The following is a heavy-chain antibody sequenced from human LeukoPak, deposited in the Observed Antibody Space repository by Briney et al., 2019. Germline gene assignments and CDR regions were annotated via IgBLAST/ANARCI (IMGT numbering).Heavy chain of an antibody. D-gene: IGHD5-12*01. J-gene: IGHJ4*02. CDR2: ISGSGGNT. CDR3: AKDGQWLRPNYFDN. Sequence: GGSLRLSCAPSGFIFSAYAMSWVRQAQGKGPEWVASISGSGGNTYHADSMKGRFTISRHNSQNTVYLQMNSLTAEDTAVYYCAKDGQWLRPNYFDNWGQGTLVTVSS. CDR1: GFIFSAYA. V-gene: IGHV3-23*01.